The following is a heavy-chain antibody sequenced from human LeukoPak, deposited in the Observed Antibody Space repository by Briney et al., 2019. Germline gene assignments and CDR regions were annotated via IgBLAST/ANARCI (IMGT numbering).Heavy chain of an antibody. D-gene: IGHD6-19*01. CDR1: GYYISSGYY. J-gene: IGHJ3*02. V-gene: IGHV4-38-2*01. Sequence: SETLSLTCVVSGYYISSGYYWGWIRQPLGKGLEWIGSIYHSGSTYYNPSLKSRVTISVDTSKNQFSLKLSSVTAADTAVYYCARGYSSGWRDAFDIWGQGTMVTVSS. CDR3: ARGYSSGWRDAFDI. CDR2: IYHSGST.